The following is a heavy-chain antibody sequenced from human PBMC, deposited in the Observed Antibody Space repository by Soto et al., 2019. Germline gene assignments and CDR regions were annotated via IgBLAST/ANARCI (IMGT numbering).Heavy chain of an antibody. J-gene: IGHJ5*02. Sequence: GGSLRLSCAASGFTFGSYGMHWVRQAPGKGLEWVAVISYDGSNKYYADSVKGRFTISRDNSKNTLYLQMNSLRAEDTAVYYCAKAPGGYSSGWFGGDNWFDPWGQGTLVTVSS. CDR3: AKAPGGYSSGWFGGDNWFDP. CDR1: GFTFGSYG. V-gene: IGHV3-30*18. D-gene: IGHD6-19*01. CDR2: ISYDGSNK.